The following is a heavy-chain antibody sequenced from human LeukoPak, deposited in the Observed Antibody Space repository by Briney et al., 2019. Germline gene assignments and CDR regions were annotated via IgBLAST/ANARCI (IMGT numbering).Heavy chain of an antibody. CDR1: GFTVSSNY. Sequence: PGGSLRLSCAASGFTVSSNYMSWVRQAPGKGLEWVSAIGTAGDTYYPGSVKGRFTISRENAKNSLYLQMNSLRAEDTAVYYCARVATYYDFWSLGYWGQGTLVTVSS. CDR2: IGTAGDT. J-gene: IGHJ4*02. V-gene: IGHV3-13*01. CDR3: ARVATYYDFWSLGY. D-gene: IGHD3-3*01.